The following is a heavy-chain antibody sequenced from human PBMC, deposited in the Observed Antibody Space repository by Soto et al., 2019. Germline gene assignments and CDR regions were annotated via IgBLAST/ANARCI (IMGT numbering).Heavy chain of an antibody. D-gene: IGHD6-6*01. V-gene: IGHV3-11*01. J-gene: IGHJ6*02. Sequence: GGSLRLSCAASGFTFSDYYMSCIRQAPGKGLEWVSYISSSGSTIYYADSVKGRFTISGDNAKNSLSLQMNSLRAEDTAVYYCARGGIAARPGGYYYYYSMDVWGQGTTVTVYS. CDR2: ISSSGSTI. CDR1: GFTFSDYY. CDR3: ARGGIAARPGGYYYYYSMDV.